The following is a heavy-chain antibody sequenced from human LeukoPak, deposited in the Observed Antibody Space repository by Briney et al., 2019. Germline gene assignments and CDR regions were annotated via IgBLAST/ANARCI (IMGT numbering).Heavy chain of an antibody. J-gene: IGHJ4*02. Sequence: PGGSLRLSCTASGFTFSTYAMTWVRQAPGKGLEWVSVISHGGDSAWYADSVKGRFAISRDNSKSTLFLQMNSLRAADTAIYYCAKGRSGWYEGLDYWGQGILVTVSS. V-gene: IGHV3-23*01. CDR2: ISHGGDSA. D-gene: IGHD6-19*01. CDR3: AKGRSGWYEGLDY. CDR1: GFTFSTYA.